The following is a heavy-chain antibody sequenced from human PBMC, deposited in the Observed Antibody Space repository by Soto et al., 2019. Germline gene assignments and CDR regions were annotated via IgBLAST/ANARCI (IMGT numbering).Heavy chain of an antibody. CDR1: GFTFSSYA. CDR3: AKDEANGYSYGYGYFDY. CDR2: ISGSGGST. D-gene: IGHD5-18*01. Sequence: GGSLRLSCAASGFTFSSYAMSWVRQAPGKGLEWVSAISGSGGSTYYADSVKGRFTISRDNSKNTLYLQMNSLRAEDTAVYYCAKDEANGYSYGYGYFDYWGQGTLVTVSS. V-gene: IGHV3-23*01. J-gene: IGHJ4*02.